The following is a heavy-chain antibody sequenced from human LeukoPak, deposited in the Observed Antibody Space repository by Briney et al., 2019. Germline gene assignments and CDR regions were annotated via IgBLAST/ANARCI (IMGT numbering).Heavy chain of an antibody. Sequence: GASVKVSCKASGYTFTSNPMYWVRQAPGQRLEWMGWINVGNGNTKHSQNLQDRVTITRDTSASTAYMELSSLRSEDTAVYYCARDPDYWGQGTLVTVSS. V-gene: IGHV1-3*01. CDR3: ARDPDY. CDR1: GYTFTSNP. CDR2: INVGNGNT. J-gene: IGHJ4*02.